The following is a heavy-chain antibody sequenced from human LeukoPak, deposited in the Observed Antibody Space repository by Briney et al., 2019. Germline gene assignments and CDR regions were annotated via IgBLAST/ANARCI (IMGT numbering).Heavy chain of an antibody. V-gene: IGHV3-74*01. Sequence: GGSLRLSCAASGFTFSNYWMHWVRQAPGKGLVWVSRINSDGINTSYADSVKGRFTISRDNAKNSLYLQMNSLRAEDTAVYYCARGTLGYYDLYYFDYWGQGTLVTVSS. D-gene: IGHD3-22*01. CDR3: ARGTLGYYDLYYFDY. J-gene: IGHJ4*02. CDR2: INSDGINT. CDR1: GFTFSNYW.